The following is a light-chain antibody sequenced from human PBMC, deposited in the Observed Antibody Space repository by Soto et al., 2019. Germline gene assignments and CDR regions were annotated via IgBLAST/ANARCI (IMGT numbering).Light chain of an antibody. CDR2: GNS. Sequence: QSVLTQPPSVSGAPGQRVTISCTGSRSNIGAGYDVHWYQQIPGAAPKLLIYGNSNPPSGVPDRFSGSKSGTSASLAITGLQAEDEADYYCQSYDASLSGDVVFGGGTKLTVL. CDR1: RSNIGAGYD. J-gene: IGLJ2*01. CDR3: QSYDASLSGDVV. V-gene: IGLV1-40*01.